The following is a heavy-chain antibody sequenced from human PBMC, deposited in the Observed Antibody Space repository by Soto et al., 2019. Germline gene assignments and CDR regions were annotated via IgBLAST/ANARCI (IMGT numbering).Heavy chain of an antibody. V-gene: IGHV1-2*04. CDR3: ARDLRLPPPVYYYDSRGSPAQNYYYGMDV. D-gene: IGHD3-22*01. CDR2: INPNSGGT. CDR1: GYTFTGYY. Sequence: ASVKVSCKASGYTFTGYYMHWVRQAPGQGLEWMGWINPNSGGTNYAQKFQGWVTMTRDTSISTAYMELSRLRSDDTAVYYCARDLRLPPPVYYYDSRGSPAQNYYYGMDVWGQGTTVTVSS. J-gene: IGHJ6*02.